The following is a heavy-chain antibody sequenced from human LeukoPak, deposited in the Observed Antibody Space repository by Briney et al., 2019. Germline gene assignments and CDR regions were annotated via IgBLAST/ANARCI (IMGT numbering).Heavy chain of an antibody. J-gene: IGHJ4*02. CDR1: GYSFSGYY. Sequence: ASVKVSCKASGYSFSGYYLHWVRQAPGQGLEWMGWINPKSGVTNYAQRFQGRVTMSRDTSISTAYMELSSLRFDDTAVYYCARGSYCGGDCPDSWGQGTLVTVSS. CDR3: ARGSYCGGDCPDS. CDR2: INPKSGVT. D-gene: IGHD2-21*02. V-gene: IGHV1-2*02.